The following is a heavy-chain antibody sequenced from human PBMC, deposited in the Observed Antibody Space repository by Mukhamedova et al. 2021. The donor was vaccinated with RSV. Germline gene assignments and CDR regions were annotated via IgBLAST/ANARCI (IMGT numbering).Heavy chain of an antibody. D-gene: IGHD5-18*01. J-gene: IGHJ4*01. V-gene: IGHV3-9*01. CDR2: ISWNSGSI. Sequence: GKGLEWVSGISWNSGSIGYADSVKGRFTISRDNAKNSLYLQMNSLRAEDTALYYCAKDIDTAMVSSTFDSWGHGTLVTVPS. CDR3: AKDIDTAMVSSTFDS.